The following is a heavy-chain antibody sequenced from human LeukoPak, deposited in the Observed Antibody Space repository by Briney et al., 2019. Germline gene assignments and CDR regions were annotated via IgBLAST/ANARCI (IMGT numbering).Heavy chain of an antibody. J-gene: IGHJ4*02. D-gene: IGHD6-19*01. CDR2: ISSSGSTI. Sequence: GGSLRLSCAASGFTFSSYEMNWVRQAPGKGLEWVSYISSSGSTIYYADSVKGRFTISRDNAKNSLYLQMNSLRAEDTAVYYCARGSSGWPEDYWGQGTLVTVSS. CDR3: ARGSSGWPEDY. V-gene: IGHV3-48*03. CDR1: GFTFSSYE.